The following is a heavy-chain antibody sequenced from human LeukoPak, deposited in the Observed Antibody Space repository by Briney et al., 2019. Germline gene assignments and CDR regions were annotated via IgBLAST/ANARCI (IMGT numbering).Heavy chain of an antibody. CDR1: GGSISSYY. D-gene: IGHD3-22*01. CDR3: TRAASSGPLFTYHMDV. Sequence: SETLSLTCTVSGGSISSYYWSWIRQPAGKGLEWMGSIYYTGSSHYNPSLKSRATISVDTSKNQFSLKLTSVTAADTAVYYCTRAASSGPLFTYHMDVWGKGTTVTVSS. CDR2: IYYTGSS. V-gene: IGHV4-4*07. J-gene: IGHJ6*03.